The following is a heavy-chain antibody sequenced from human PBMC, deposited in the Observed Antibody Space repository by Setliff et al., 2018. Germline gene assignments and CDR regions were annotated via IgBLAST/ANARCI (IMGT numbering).Heavy chain of an antibody. CDR3: ARGSGYSSSKYFQH. CDR1: GGSFSGYY. V-gene: IGHV4-34*01. J-gene: IGHJ1*01. CDR2: INHSGST. Sequence: SETLSLTCAVYGGSFSGYYWSWIRQPPGKGLEWIGEINHSGSTNYNPSLKSRVTISADTSKNQFSLKLSSVTAADTAVYYCARGSGYSSSKYFQHWGQGTLVTVSS. D-gene: IGHD5-18*01.